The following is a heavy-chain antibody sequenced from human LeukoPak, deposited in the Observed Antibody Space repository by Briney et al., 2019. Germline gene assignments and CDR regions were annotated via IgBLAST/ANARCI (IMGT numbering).Heavy chain of an antibody. J-gene: IGHJ4*02. CDR3: ARGDLMVVDY. CDR2: IYHSGST. CDR1: GGSISSGGYS. V-gene: IGHV4-30-2*01. D-gene: IGHD2-8*01. Sequence: NSSETLSLTCAVSGGSISSGGYSWSWIRQPPGKGLEWIGYIYHSGSTYYNPSLKSRVTISVDRSKNQFSLKLSSVTAADTAVYYCARGDLMVVDYWGQGTLVTVSS.